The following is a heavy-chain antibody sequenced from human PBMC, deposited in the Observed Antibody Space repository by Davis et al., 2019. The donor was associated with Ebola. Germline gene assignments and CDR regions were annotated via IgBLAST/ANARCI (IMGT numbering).Heavy chain of an antibody. CDR1: GVTFGTYA. Sequence: GESLKISCEASGVTFGTYAMHWVRQGPGKGLEWVALIWHDGSKKYYADSVKGRFTISRDNSKNTVYLQMNSLKVEDTAVYYCAALSWMAFDIWGQGTMVTVSS. D-gene: IGHD1-1*01. J-gene: IGHJ3*02. CDR2: IWHDGSKK. V-gene: IGHV3-33*03. CDR3: AALSWMAFDI.